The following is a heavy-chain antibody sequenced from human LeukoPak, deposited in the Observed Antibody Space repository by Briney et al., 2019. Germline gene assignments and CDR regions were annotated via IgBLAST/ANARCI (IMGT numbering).Heavy chain of an antibody. D-gene: IGHD3-22*01. J-gene: IGHJ4*02. CDR2: NT. CDR3: ASSYSSSDQKIDY. V-gene: IGHV4-39*01. CDR1: GASISSSTYY. Sequence: KPSETLSLTCTVSGASISSSTYYWGWIRQPPGKGLEWIGSNTYYNPSLKSRVTISVDTSKNQFSLKARSLTAADTAVYYCASSYSSSDQKIDYWGQGILVTVSS.